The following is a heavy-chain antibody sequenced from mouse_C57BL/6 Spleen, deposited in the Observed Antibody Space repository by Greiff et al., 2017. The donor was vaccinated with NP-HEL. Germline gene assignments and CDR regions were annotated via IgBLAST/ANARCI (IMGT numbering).Heavy chain of an antibody. CDR2: ISSGGSYT. V-gene: IGHV5-6*02. Sequence: EVKLVESGGDLVKPGGSLKLSCAASGFTFSSYGMSWVRQIPDKRLEWVATISSGGSYTYYPDSVKGRFTISRDNAKNTLYLQMSSLKSEDTAMYYCARHWDYFDYWGQGTTLTVSS. CDR1: GFTFSSYG. J-gene: IGHJ2*01. D-gene: IGHD4-1*01. CDR3: ARHWDYFDY.